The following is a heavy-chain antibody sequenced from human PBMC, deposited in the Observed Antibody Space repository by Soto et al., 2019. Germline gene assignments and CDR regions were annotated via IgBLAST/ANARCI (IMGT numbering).Heavy chain of an antibody. CDR3: VRDKRTISGIFPGY. J-gene: IGHJ4*02. CDR1: GFDVTTNC. D-gene: IGHD1-1*01. CDR2: VCTGGAT. V-gene: IGHV3-53*01. Sequence: QPGGSLRLSCVGSGFDVTTNCMRWVRQAPGKGLECVSIVCTGGATHYADSVEGRFTISRDRSKNTVLLQMNNVRAEDTAVYYCVRDKRTISGIFPGYWGQGTQVTVSS.